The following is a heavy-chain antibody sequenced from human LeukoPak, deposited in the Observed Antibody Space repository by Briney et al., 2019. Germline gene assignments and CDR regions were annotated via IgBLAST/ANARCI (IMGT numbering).Heavy chain of an antibody. CDR3: ARAEGITMVRGPKYYFDY. D-gene: IGHD3-10*01. V-gene: IGHV1-18*01. Sequence: ASVRVSCTASGYTFTIYGISWVRQAPGQGREWMGWISAYNGNTNYAQKLQGRVTMTTDTSTSTAYMELRSLRSDDTAVYYCARAEGITMVRGPKYYFDYWGQGTLVTVSS. J-gene: IGHJ4*02. CDR1: GYTFTIYG. CDR2: ISAYNGNT.